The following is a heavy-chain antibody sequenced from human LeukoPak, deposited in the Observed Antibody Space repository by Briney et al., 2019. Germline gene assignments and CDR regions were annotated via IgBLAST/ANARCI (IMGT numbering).Heavy chain of an antibody. CDR1: GFTFSSYA. Sequence: GGSLRLSCAASGFTFSSYAMSWVRQAPGKGLEWVSAISGSGGSTYYADSVEGRFTISRDNSKNTLYLQMNSLRAEDTAVYYCAKDGGYCSSTSCYVYFDYWGQGTLVTVSS. CDR2: ISGSGGST. D-gene: IGHD2-2*01. V-gene: IGHV3-23*01. J-gene: IGHJ4*02. CDR3: AKDGGYCSSTSCYVYFDY.